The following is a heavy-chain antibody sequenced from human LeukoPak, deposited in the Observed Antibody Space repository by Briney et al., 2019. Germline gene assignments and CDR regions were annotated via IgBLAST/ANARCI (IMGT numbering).Heavy chain of an antibody. CDR2: ISYDGSNK. D-gene: IGHD1-26*01. Sequence: PGGSLRLSCAASGFTFSSYAMHWVRQAPGKGLEWVAVISYDGSNKYYADSVKGRFTISRDNPKNTLYLQMNSLRAEDTAVYYCANGEWELLPPPHDYWGQGTLVTVSS. V-gene: IGHV3-30-3*01. CDR3: ANGEWELLPPPHDY. J-gene: IGHJ4*02. CDR1: GFTFSSYA.